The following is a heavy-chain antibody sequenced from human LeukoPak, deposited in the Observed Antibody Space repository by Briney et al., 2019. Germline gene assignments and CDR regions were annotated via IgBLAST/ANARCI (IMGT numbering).Heavy chain of an antibody. D-gene: IGHD3-10*01. V-gene: IGHV4-38-2*01. CDR3: ASTITMVRGPSVSYYGMDV. Sequence: PSETLSLTCAVSGDSISSGYYWGWIRQPPGKGLEWLGSIYHSGSTYYNPSLKSRVTISVDTSKNQFSLKLSSVTAADTAVYYCASTITMVRGPSVSYYGMDVWGKGTTVTVSS. CDR1: GDSISSGYY. J-gene: IGHJ6*04. CDR2: IYHSGST.